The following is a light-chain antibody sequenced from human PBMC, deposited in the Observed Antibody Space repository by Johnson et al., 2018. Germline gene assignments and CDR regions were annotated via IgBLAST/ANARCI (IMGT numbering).Light chain of an antibody. J-gene: IGLJ1*01. CDR1: SSNIGNNY. CDR2: ENN. V-gene: IGLV1-51*02. Sequence: SVLTQPPSVSAAPGQKVTISCSGSSSNIGNNYVSWYQQLPGTAPKLLIYENNKRPSGIPDRFSGSKSGTSATLGITGLQTGDEADYYCGTWDSSLSAGNVFGTGTKLPLL. CDR3: GTWDSSLSAGNV.